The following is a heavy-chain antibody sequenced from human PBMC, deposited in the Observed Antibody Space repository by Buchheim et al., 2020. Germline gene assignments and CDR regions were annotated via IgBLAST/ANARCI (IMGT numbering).Heavy chain of an antibody. CDR3: YNLWGSSIA. Sequence: EVQLVGSGGGLVKPGGSLRLSCAASGFTVSSAWMTWFRQAPGKGLEWVGRIKSKADGGTSEYAAPVKGRFIISRDDSQNSLYLQMNGLKTEDTAVYYCYNLWGSSIAGGQETL. V-gene: IGHV3-15*01. CDR1: GFTVSSAW. D-gene: IGHD3-16*01. J-gene: IGHJ4*02. CDR2: IKSKADGGTS.